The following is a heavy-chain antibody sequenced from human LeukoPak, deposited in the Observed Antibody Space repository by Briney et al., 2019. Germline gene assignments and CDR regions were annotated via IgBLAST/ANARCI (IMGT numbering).Heavy chain of an antibody. CDR3: ARERMVQLGFDP. CDR1: GYTFTSYD. Sequence: ASVKVSCTASGYTFTSYDINWVRQATGQGLEWMGWMNPNSGNTGYALKFQGRVTMTRNTSISTAYMELSSLRSEDTAVYYCARERMVQLGFDPWGQGTLVTVSS. CDR2: MNPNSGNT. V-gene: IGHV1-8*01. D-gene: IGHD1-1*01. J-gene: IGHJ5*02.